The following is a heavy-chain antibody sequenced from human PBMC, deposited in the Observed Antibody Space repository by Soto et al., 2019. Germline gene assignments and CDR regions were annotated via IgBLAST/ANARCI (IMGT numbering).Heavy chain of an antibody. CDR1: GDSISNYY. CDR3: ARTRGSGWFDP. V-gene: IGHV4-59*01. J-gene: IGHJ5*02. CDR2: IYYSGST. D-gene: IGHD3-3*01. Sequence: QVQLQESGPGLVKPSETLSLICTVSGDSISNYYWSWIRQPPGKGLEWLGYIYYSGSTNYNPSLKSRVSISVDTSKNQFSLKLISVTAADTAVYYCARTRGSGWFDPGGQGTLVTVSS.